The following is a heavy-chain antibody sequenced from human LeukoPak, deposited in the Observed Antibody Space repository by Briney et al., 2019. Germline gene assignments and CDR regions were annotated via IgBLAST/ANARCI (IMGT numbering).Heavy chain of an antibody. CDR2: FDPEDGET. CDR3: ATSTEYSSSSGLQSYYYYYMDV. J-gene: IGHJ6*03. CDR1: GYTLTELS. V-gene: IGHV1-24*01. D-gene: IGHD6-6*01. Sequence: GASVKVSCKVSGYTLTELSMHWVRQAPGKGLEWMGGFDPEDGETIYAQKFQGRVTMTEDTSTDTAYMELSSLRSEDTAVYYCATSTEYSSSSGLQSYYYYYMDVWGKGTTVTVSS.